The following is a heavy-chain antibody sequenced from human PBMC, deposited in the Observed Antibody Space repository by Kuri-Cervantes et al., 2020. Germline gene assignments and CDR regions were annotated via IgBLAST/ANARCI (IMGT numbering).Heavy chain of an antibody. CDR3: ARSASSSWYGYYYYGMDV. CDR2: IYYSGST. CDR1: GGSISSGGYS. D-gene: IGHD6-13*01. V-gene: IGHV4-30-2*03. J-gene: IGHJ6*02. Sequence: LRLSCAVSGGSISSGGYSWSWIRQPPGKGLEWIGSIYYSGSTYYNPSLKSRVTISVDTSKNQFALKLSSVTAADTAVYYCARSASSSWYGYYYYGMDVWGQGTTVTVSS.